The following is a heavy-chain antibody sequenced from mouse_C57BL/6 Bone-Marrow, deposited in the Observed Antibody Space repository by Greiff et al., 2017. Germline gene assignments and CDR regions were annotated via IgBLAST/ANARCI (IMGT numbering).Heavy chain of an antibody. J-gene: IGHJ4*01. CDR2: INPRRGDT. CDR3: ARGDYYAMAY. CDR1: GYTFTSYG. V-gene: IGHV1-81*01. Sequence: VQLQQSGAELVRPGASVKLSCKASGYTFTSYGMRWVKQRPGHGLEWIGAINPRRGDTSYNQKFKGKAILTADKSSSTAYMELRSLTSEDSAVYVCARGDYYAMAYWGQGTSVTVSS.